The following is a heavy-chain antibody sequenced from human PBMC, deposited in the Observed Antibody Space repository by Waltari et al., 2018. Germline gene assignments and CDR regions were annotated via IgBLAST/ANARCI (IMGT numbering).Heavy chain of an antibody. CDR1: GASTRDYF. CDR3: ARASTRGFTYQDF. V-gene: IGHV4-4*07. Sequence: QVQLQESGPGLVKPSETLSLTCVVSGASTRDYFWSWIRQPAGKGLEWIGRIYTSGNTNYNPSLKSRVTMSVDTSKNQFSLKLSSVTAADTAIYYCARASTRGFTYQDFWGQGTLVTVSS. D-gene: IGHD2-2*01. J-gene: IGHJ4*02. CDR2: IYTSGNT.